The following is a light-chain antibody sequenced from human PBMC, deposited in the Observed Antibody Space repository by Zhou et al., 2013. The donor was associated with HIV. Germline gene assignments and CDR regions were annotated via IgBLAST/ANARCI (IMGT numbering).Light chain of an antibody. CDR1: QDINNY. V-gene: IGKV1-17*03. Sequence: DIQMTQSPSAMSASVGDRVTITCRASQDINNYLAWFQQKPGKAPKLLIYKASSLESGVPSRFSGSGSGTEFTLTISSLQPDDFATYYCQQYNSYPCSFGQGTKLEIK. J-gene: IGKJ2*04. CDR3: QQYNSYPCS. CDR2: KAS.